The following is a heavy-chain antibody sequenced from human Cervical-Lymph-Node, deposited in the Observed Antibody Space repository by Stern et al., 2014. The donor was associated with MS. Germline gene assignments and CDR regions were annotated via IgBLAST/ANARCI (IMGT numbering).Heavy chain of an antibody. CDR1: GYTFTSYD. D-gene: IGHD1-14*01. CDR3: ARNRRPLYYYYGMDV. CDR2: MNPNSGNT. V-gene: IGHV1-8*01. Sequence: VQLVESGAEVKKPGASVKVSCKASGYTFTSYDINWVRQATGQGLEWMGWMNPNSGNTGYAQKFQGRVTMTRNTSISTAYMELSSLRSEDTAVYYCARNRRPLYYYYGMDVWGQGTTVTVSS. J-gene: IGHJ6*02.